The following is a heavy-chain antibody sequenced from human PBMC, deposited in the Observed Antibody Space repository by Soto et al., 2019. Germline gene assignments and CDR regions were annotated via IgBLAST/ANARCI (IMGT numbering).Heavy chain of an antibody. CDR3: ANSPVTPHWYFDL. CDR1: GGSISSGGYS. V-gene: IGHV4-30-2*01. CDR2: IYHSGST. J-gene: IGHJ2*01. D-gene: IGHD4-17*01. Sequence: QLQLQESGSGLVKPSQTLSLTCAVSGGSISSGGYSWSWIRQPPGKGLEWIGYIYHSGSTYYNPSLQSRVTISVDRSKNQFSLKLSSVTAADTAVYYCANSPVTPHWYFDLWGRGTLVTVSS.